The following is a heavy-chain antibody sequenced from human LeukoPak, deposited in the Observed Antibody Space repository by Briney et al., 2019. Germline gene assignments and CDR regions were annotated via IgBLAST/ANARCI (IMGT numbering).Heavy chain of an antibody. Sequence: SETLSLTCTVSGGSISTDASYWAWIRQPPGKGLEWIGSIYYSGSTYYSSSLKSRVTLSVDTSKNQFSLKMSSVTAADTAVFYCAKLFRRGLEYPFGLDVWGQGTTVTGS. CDR1: GGSISTDASY. CDR3: AKLFRRGLEYPFGLDV. J-gene: IGHJ6*02. D-gene: IGHD3-3*01. CDR2: IYYSGST. V-gene: IGHV4-39*01.